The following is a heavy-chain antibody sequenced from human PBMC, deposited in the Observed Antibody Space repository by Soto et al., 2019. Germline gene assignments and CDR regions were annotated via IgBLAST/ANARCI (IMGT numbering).Heavy chain of an antibody. CDR2: INHVGGT. Sequence: SETLSLTCAVYGGFLSESYWTWIRQPPGKGLEWIGEINHVGGTNYNPSLKSRVTMSVDTSQNQFSLGLISVTAADTAMYFCVRIRYQLPSSVLWLDPWGQGXPVTVSS. D-gene: IGHD3-16*01. V-gene: IGHV4-34*01. J-gene: IGHJ5*02. CDR1: GGFLSESY. CDR3: VRIRYQLPSSVLWLDP.